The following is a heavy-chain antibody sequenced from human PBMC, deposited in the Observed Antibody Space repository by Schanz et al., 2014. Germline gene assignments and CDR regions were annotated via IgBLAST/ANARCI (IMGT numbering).Heavy chain of an antibody. CDR3: SRDLAFGGLEELHPDS. J-gene: IGHJ4*02. CDR1: GFTFSSYG. CDR2: ISFDGSKI. V-gene: IGHV3-30*03. D-gene: IGHD3-16*01. Sequence: QVHLVESGGGVVQPGRSLRLSCAASGFTFSSYGMHWVRQAPGKGLEWVAFISFDGSKIYYADSVKGRFTISRDNPKNSLSLQINSLRVEDTAVYYFSRDLAFGGLEELHPDSWGQGTLVTVSS.